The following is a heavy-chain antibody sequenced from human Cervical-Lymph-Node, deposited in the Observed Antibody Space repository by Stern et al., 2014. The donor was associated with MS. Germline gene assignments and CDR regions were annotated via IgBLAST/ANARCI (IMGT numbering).Heavy chain of an antibody. J-gene: IGHJ5*02. V-gene: IGHV3-23*04. CDR2: ISGSGGGR. Sequence: EEQLVQSGGGLVQPGGSLRLSCAASGFTFSSYAMSWVRQAPGQGLEWVSAISGSGGGRYSADSVYGRVTLSRDHSTNTRSLQMNSLRAEDTALYYCAKGGYSGYDDNWFDPWGQGTLVTVSS. CDR1: GFTFSSYA. CDR3: AKGGYSGYDDNWFDP. D-gene: IGHD5-12*01.